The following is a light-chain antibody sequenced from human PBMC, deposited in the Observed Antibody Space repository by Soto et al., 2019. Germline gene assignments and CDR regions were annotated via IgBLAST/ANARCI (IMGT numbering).Light chain of an antibody. V-gene: IGKV3-20*01. Sequence: EIVLTQSPGTLSLSPGERATLSCRASQSVTNSYLAWYQQKPGQAPRLLIYAASSRATGIPDRFSGSGSGTDYTLTISRREPEDFAVYYCQQYVTPPPYTFGQGTKLEIK. CDR3: QQYVTPPPYT. J-gene: IGKJ2*01. CDR1: QSVTNSY. CDR2: AAS.